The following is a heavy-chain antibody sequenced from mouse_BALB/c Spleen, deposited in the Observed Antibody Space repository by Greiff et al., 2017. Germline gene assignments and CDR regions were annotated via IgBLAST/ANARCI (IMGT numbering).Heavy chain of an antibody. Sequence: QVQLKESGAELARPGASVKMSCKASGYTFTSYTMHWVKQRPGQGLEWIGYINPSSGYTNYNQKFKDKATLTADKSSSTAYMQLSSLTSEDSAVYYCARSYGSSYGYAIDYWGQGTSVTVSS. D-gene: IGHD1-1*01. CDR1: GYTFTSYT. CDR2: INPSSGYT. CDR3: ARSYGSSYGYAIDY. J-gene: IGHJ4*01. V-gene: IGHV1-4*01.